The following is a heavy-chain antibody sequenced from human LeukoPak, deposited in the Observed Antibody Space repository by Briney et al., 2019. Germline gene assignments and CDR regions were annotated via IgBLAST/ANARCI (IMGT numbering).Heavy chain of an antibody. CDR3: AREAHFFPCSSTSCYQTGSVYNWFDP. CDR1: GYTFTGYY. J-gene: IGHJ5*02. Sequence: EASVKVSCKASGYTFTGYYMHWVRQAPGQGLEWMGWINPNSGGTNYAQKFQGRVTMTRDTSISTAYMELSRLRSDDTAVYYCAREAHFFPCSSTSCYQTGSVYNWFDPWGQGTLVTVSS. D-gene: IGHD2-2*01. V-gene: IGHV1-2*02. CDR2: INPNSGGT.